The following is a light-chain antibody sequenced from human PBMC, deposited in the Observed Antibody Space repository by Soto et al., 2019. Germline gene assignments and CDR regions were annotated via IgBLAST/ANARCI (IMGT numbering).Light chain of an antibody. CDR1: QSVSNKY. Sequence: EVVLTQSPGTLSLSPGERATLSCRASQSVSNKYLAWYQQKPGQAPRLLIFGSSDRATGIPDRFSGSGSGTDFTLTISRRKTEDFAVYYCQQYVTSPQYTFGQGTKLEIK. CDR3: QQYVTSPQYT. V-gene: IGKV3-20*01. CDR2: GSS. J-gene: IGKJ2*01.